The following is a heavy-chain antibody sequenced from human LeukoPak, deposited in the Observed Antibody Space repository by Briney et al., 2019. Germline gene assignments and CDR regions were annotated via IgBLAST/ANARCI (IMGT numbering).Heavy chain of an antibody. Sequence: SETLSLTCTVSGGSISSYYWSWIRQPPGKGLEWIEYIYYSGSTNYNPSLKSRVTISVDTSKNQFSLKLSSVTAADTAVYYCARYSGSYPSFDYWGQGTLVTVSS. CDR1: GGSISSYY. CDR2: IYYSGST. CDR3: ARYSGSYPSFDY. D-gene: IGHD1-26*01. V-gene: IGHV4-59*01. J-gene: IGHJ4*02.